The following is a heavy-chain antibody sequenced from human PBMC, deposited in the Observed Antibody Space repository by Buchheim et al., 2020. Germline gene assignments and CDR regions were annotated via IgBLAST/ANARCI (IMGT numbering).Heavy chain of an antibody. V-gene: IGHV4-59*13. CDR2: FHYSGST. CDR1: GGSISTYY. J-gene: IGHJ4*02. D-gene: IGHD2-15*01. Sequence: QVQLQESGPGLVKPSETLSLTCIISGGSISTYYWSWVRQSPGKGLEWIGYFHYSGSTNNNPSLQSRVTMSLDTSKNLFSLNLSSMTAADTAVYYCARAPSGNRGYYYFDYWGQGAL. CDR3: ARAPSGNRGYYYFDY.